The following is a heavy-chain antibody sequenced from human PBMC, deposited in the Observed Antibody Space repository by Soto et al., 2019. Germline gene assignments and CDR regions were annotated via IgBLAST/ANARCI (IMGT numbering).Heavy chain of an antibody. CDR1: GYTFTSYD. CDR2: MNPNSGNT. J-gene: IGHJ3*02. V-gene: IGHV1-8*01. CDR3: ASPARNYDFWSGYSFDI. Sequence: XVKVSCKASGYTFTSYDINWVRHATGQGLEWMGWMNPNSGNTGYAQKFQGRVTMTRNTSISTAYMELSSLRSEETAVYYCASPARNYDFWSGYSFDIWGQGTMVTVSS. D-gene: IGHD3-3*01.